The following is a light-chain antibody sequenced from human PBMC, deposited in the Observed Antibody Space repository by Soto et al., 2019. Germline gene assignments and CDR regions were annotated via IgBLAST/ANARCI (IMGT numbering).Light chain of an antibody. CDR2: DAS. J-gene: IGKJ5*01. CDR1: HSVTTH. CDR3: QQRSDSIT. Sequence: DIVLTQSQGTLSFSPCERATLSFWASHSVTTHLAWFQQRPGQTPRLLIYDASTRAPGIPARFSGRGSGADFTLTISSLEPEDFAVYYCQQRSDSITFGQGTRLEI. V-gene: IGKV3-11*01.